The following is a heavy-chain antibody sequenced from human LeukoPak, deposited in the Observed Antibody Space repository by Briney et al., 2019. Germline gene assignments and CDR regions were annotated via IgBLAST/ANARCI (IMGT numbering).Heavy chain of an antibody. CDR3: ARPSHYDAFDI. CDR1: GGSFSGYY. J-gene: IGHJ3*02. Sequence: PSETLSLTCAVYGGSFSGYYWSWIRQPPGKGLEWIGEINHSGSTNYNPSLKSRVTISVDTSKNQFSLKLSSVTAADTAVYYCARPSHYDAFDIWGQGTMVTVSS. V-gene: IGHV4-34*01. CDR2: INHSGST.